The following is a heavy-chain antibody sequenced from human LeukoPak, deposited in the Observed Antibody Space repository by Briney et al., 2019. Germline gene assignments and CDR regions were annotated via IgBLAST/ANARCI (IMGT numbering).Heavy chain of an antibody. V-gene: IGHV4-59*12. J-gene: IGHJ4*02. CDR1: GGSISSYY. CDR2: IYYSGST. Sequence: SETLSLTCTVSGGSISSYYWSWIRQPPGKGLEWIGYIYYSGSTNYNPSLKSRVTISVDTSKNQFSLKLSSVTAADTAVYYCARLPGSSGWYGVDYWGQGTLVTVSS. CDR3: ARLPGSSGWYGVDY. D-gene: IGHD6-19*01.